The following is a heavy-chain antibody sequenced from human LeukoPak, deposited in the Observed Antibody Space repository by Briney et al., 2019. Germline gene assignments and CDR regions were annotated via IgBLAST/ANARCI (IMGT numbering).Heavy chain of an antibody. Sequence: SETLSLTCAVYGGSFSGYYWSWIRQPPGKGLEWIGEINHSGSTNYNPSLKSRVTISVDTSKNQFSPKLSSVTAADTAVYYCARGHYYDSSGYYSYYHYYYMDVWGKGTTVTVSS. CDR3: ARGHYYDSSGYYSYYHYYYMDV. J-gene: IGHJ6*03. CDR2: INHSGST. CDR1: GGSFSGYY. D-gene: IGHD3-22*01. V-gene: IGHV4-34*01.